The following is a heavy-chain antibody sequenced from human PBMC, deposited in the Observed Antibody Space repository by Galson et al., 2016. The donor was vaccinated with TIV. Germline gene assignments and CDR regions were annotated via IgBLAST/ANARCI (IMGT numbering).Heavy chain of an antibody. Sequence: SVKVSCKASGGSFSGHTINWVRQAPGQGLEWMGRFIPMLRLPNYAQKFQDRVTITADKSTSTVYMELSGLRSDDTAVYYCARDVRGTWTNMDQWGQGTLVTVSS. D-gene: IGHD1/OR15-1a*01. CDR1: GGSFSGHT. V-gene: IGHV1-69*04. CDR3: ARDVRGTWTNMDQ. J-gene: IGHJ4*02. CDR2: FIPMLRLP.